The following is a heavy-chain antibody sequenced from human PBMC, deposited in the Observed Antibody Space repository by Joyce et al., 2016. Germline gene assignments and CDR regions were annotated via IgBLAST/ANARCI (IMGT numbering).Heavy chain of an antibody. D-gene: IGHD3-3*01. Sequence: QVQLQESGPGLVKPSQTLSLTCTVSGGSSSSGDYYWSWVRQSPGKGLERIGYIYVMGSTHPSTPLKSRLTISADTSKNHFSLKVSSVAAADTGVYYCARGNGDFWSGYYNYFDYWGQGILVTVSS. V-gene: IGHV4-30-4*01. CDR2: IYVMGST. J-gene: IGHJ4*02. CDR1: GGSSSSGDYY. CDR3: ARGNGDFWSGYYNYFDY.